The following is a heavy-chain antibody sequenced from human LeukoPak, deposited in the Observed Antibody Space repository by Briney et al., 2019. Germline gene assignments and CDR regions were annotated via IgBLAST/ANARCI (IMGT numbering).Heavy chain of an antibody. D-gene: IGHD3-9*01. Sequence: SETLSLTCTVSGGSFSSGSYYWSWIRQPPGKGLEWIGYIYYSGSTNYNPSLKSRVTISVDTSKNQFSLKLSPVTAADTAVYYCARGLATYFDYWGQGTLVTVSS. CDR1: GGSFSSGSYY. J-gene: IGHJ4*02. V-gene: IGHV4-61*01. CDR2: IYYSGST. CDR3: ARGLATYFDY.